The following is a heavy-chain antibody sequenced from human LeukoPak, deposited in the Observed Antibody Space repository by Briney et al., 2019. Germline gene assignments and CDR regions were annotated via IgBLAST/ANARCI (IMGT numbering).Heavy chain of an antibody. CDR2: IYDSGST. V-gene: IGHV4-59*08. CDR1: GGSISSYY. CDR3: ARHASGSLYYFDY. J-gene: IGHJ4*02. D-gene: IGHD1-26*01. Sequence: SETLSLTCTVSGGSISSYYWSWIRQPPGKGLEWIGYIYDSGSTNYNPSLKSRVTISVDTSKNQFSLKLSSVTAADTAVYYCARHASGSLYYFDYWGQGTLVTVSS.